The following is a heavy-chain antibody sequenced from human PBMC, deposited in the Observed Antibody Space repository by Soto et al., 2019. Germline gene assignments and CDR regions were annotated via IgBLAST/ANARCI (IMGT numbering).Heavy chain of an antibody. Sequence: SETLSLTCTVSGDSVISGSYYWSWIRQPPGTGLEWIGYISYSGITKYNPSLKSRVTISLDTSKNQFSLKLSSVTAADTAVYYCARRHTSYYDFWSDHNWFDPWGQGTLVTVSS. CDR1: GDSVISGSYY. D-gene: IGHD3-3*01. CDR3: ARRHTSYYDFWSDHNWFDP. V-gene: IGHV4-61*01. J-gene: IGHJ5*02. CDR2: ISYSGIT.